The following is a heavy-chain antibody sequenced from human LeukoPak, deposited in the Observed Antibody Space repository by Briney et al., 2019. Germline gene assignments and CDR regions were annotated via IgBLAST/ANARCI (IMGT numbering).Heavy chain of an antibody. CDR2: IYYSGST. CDR3: ARLNVVVVAATIVSWFDP. CDR1: GGSISSYY. J-gene: IGHJ5*02. Sequence: SETLSLTCTVPGGSISSYYWSWIRQPPGKGLEWIGYIYYSGSTNYNPSLKRRVTISVDTAKNQFSLKLRSVTAADAAVYYCARLNVVVVAATIVSWFDPWGQGNLV. D-gene: IGHD2-15*01. V-gene: IGHV4-59*08.